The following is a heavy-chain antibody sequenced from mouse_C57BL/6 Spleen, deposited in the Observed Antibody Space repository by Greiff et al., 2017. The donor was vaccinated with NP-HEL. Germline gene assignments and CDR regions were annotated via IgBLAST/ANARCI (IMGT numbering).Heavy chain of an antibody. J-gene: IGHJ4*01. CDR3: ARMNYYGSSYAYYAMDY. D-gene: IGHD1-1*01. Sequence: VKLEESGPGLVQPSQSLSITCTVSGFSLTSYGVHWVRQSPGKGLEWLGVIWSGGSTDYNAAFISRLSISKDNSKSQVFFKMNSLQADDTAIYYCARMNYYGSSYAYYAMDYWGQGTSVTVSS. V-gene: IGHV2-2*01. CDR1: GFSLTSYG. CDR2: IWSGGST.